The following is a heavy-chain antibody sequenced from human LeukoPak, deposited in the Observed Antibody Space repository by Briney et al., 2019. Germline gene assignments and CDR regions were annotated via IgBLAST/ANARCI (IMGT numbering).Heavy chain of an antibody. Sequence: SETLSLTCAVYGGSFSGYYWSWIRQPPGKGLEWIGEISHSGGTDYNPSLKSRVTISVDTSRNQFSLKVSSVTAADTAVYYCARHSYSGSYLGWGQGTLVTVSS. CDR1: GGSFSGYY. J-gene: IGHJ4*02. CDR2: ISHSGGT. D-gene: IGHD1-26*01. V-gene: IGHV4-34*01. CDR3: ARHSYSGSYLG.